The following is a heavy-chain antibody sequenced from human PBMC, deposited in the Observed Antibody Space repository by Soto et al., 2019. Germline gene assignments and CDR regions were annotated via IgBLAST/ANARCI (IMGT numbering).Heavy chain of an antibody. CDR2: IWYDGSNK. V-gene: IGHV3-33*01. CDR1: GFTFSSYG. CDR3: ARQIQGYCSGGSCYPYYYYYGMDV. Sequence: LRLSCAASGFTFSSYGMHWVRQAPGKGLEWVAVIWYDGSNKYYADSVKGRFTISRDNSKNTLYLQMNSLRAEDTAVYYCARQIQGYCSGGSCYPYYYYYGMDVWGQGTTVTVS. D-gene: IGHD2-15*01. J-gene: IGHJ6*02.